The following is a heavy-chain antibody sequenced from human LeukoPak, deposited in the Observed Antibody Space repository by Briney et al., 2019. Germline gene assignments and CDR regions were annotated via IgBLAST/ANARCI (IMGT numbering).Heavy chain of an antibody. D-gene: IGHD1-1*01. Sequence: GGSLRLSCAASGFTFSSYAMHWVRQAPGKGLEWVAVISYDGSNKYYADSVKGRFTISRDNSKNSLYLQMSSLRAEDTAVYYCARGGLIQRHAFDIWGQGTMVTVSS. J-gene: IGHJ3*02. CDR2: ISYDGSNK. CDR3: ARGGLIQRHAFDI. V-gene: IGHV3-30*04. CDR1: GFTFSSYA.